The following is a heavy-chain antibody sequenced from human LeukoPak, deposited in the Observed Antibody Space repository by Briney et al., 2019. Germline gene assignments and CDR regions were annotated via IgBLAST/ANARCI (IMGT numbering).Heavy chain of an antibody. Sequence: PGGSLRLSCAASGFTFSNFGMHWVRQTPGKGLEWVAVIWYDGISKHYADSVKGRFTISRDNSKNTLYLQMNSLRAEDTAVYYCAKGPYGNSVNWFDPWGQGTLVTVSS. CDR1: GFTFSNFG. CDR2: IWYDGISK. CDR3: AKGPYGNSVNWFDP. V-gene: IGHV3-33*06. D-gene: IGHD4-23*01. J-gene: IGHJ5*02.